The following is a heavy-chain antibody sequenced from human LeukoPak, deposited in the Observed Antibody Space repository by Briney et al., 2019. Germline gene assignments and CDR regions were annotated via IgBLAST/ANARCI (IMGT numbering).Heavy chain of an antibody. D-gene: IGHD3-22*01. Sequence: GGSLRLSCAASGFTFNNYAMGWVRQAPGKGLEWVSAISGSGSSTYYTDSVKGRFTISRDNSKNTLFLQMNSLRVEDTAVYYCTRTRWTSSYYFDYWGQGTLVTVSS. CDR1: GFTFNNYA. CDR2: ISGSGSST. V-gene: IGHV3-23*01. CDR3: TRTRWTSSYYFDY. J-gene: IGHJ4*02.